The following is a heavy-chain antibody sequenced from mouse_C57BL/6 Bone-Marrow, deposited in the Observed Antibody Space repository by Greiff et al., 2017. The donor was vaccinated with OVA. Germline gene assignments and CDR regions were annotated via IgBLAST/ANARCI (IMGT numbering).Heavy chain of an antibody. CDR1: GYTFTSYG. V-gene: IGHV1-81*01. CDR2: IYPRSGNT. J-gene: IGHJ3*01. D-gene: IGHD1-1*01. CDR3: ALATSVGAD. Sequence: QVQLQQSGAELARPGASVKLSCKASGYTFTSYGISWVKQRTGQGLEWIGEIYPRSGNTYYNEKFKGKATLTADKSSSTAYMELRSLTSEDSAVYFCALATSVGADWGQGTLVTVSA.